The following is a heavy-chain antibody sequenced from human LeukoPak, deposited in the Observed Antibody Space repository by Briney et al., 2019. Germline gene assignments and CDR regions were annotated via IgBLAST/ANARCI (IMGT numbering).Heavy chain of an antibody. D-gene: IGHD5-18*01. V-gene: IGHV1-46*01. Sequence: ASVKVFCKASGYTFTNSHMHWVRQAPGLGLEWMGIINPLDVATSYAQKFQGRVTMTSDTSTSTVYMELGSLKSEDTAVYYCAKDGGVDPTMASLDYFDLWGQGTLVTVSS. CDR2: INPLDVAT. J-gene: IGHJ4*02. CDR1: GYTFTNSH. CDR3: AKDGGVDPTMASLDYFDL.